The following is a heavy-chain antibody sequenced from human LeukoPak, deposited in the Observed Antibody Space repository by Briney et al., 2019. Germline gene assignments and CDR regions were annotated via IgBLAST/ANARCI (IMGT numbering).Heavy chain of an antibody. V-gene: IGHV3-48*01. CDR3: AKVKVAVAGSFDY. J-gene: IGHJ4*02. D-gene: IGHD6-19*01. Sequence: PGGSLRLSCAASGFTFSSYSMNWVRQAPGKGLEWVSYISSSSSTIYYADSVKGRFTISRDNSKNTLYLQMNSLRAEDTAVYYCAKVKVAVAGSFDYWGQGTLVTVSS. CDR2: ISSSSSTI. CDR1: GFTFSSYS.